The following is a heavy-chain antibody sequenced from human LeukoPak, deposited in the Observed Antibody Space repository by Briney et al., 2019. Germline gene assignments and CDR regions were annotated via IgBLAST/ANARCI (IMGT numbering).Heavy chain of an antibody. Sequence: SETLSLTCTVSGGSISSNYWSWVRQPPGKGLECIGYIFYSGDTNYNPSLKSRVTISVDTSKNQFSLKLSSVTAADMAIYYCASLNYHGSGSPFDYWGQGMLVTVSS. V-gene: IGHV4-59*01. CDR2: IFYSGDT. J-gene: IGHJ4*02. CDR1: GGSISSNY. CDR3: ASLNYHGSGSPFDY. D-gene: IGHD3-10*01.